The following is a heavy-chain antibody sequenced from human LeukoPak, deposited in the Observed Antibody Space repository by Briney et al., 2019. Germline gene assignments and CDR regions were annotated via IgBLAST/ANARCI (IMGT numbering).Heavy chain of an antibody. V-gene: IGHV4-39*01. CDR1: GDSVSRSDSY. CDR3: ARWRYYDGSGYLE. J-gene: IGHJ1*01. Sequence: SETLSLTCSVYGDSVSRSDSYWDWIRQPPGKGLEWIGTIYYSGRTYYSPSLKSRATMSVDPSNNQFSLNLRSVTAADTAVYYCARWRYYDGSGYLEWGQGTLLSVSS. CDR2: IYYSGRT. D-gene: IGHD3-22*01.